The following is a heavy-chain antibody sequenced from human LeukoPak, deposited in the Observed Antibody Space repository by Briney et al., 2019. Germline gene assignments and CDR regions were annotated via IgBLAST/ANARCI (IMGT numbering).Heavy chain of an antibody. CDR1: GYTFTGYY. CDR2: INPNNGGT. J-gene: IGHJ4*02. V-gene: IGHV1-2*02. Sequence: GASVKVSCKXSGYTFTGYYMHWVRQAPGQGLEWMGWINPNNGGTNYAQKFQGRVTMTRDTSISTAYMGLSRLRSDDTAMYYCARSKYCSSTSCSARRTDYWGQGTLVTVSS. D-gene: IGHD2-2*01. CDR3: ARSKYCSSTSCSARRTDY.